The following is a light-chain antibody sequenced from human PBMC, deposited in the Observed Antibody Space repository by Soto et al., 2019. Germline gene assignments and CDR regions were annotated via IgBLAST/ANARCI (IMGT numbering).Light chain of an antibody. CDR1: SSDVGGYNY. V-gene: IGLV2-8*01. Sequence: QSALTQPPSASWSPGQSVTITCTGTSSDVGGYNYVAWYQQHPGKAPKFIIYEVSKRPSGVPNRFSGSKSGNTASLTVSGLQAEDEADYYCSSYAGSNNFVVFGGGTKLTVL. CDR3: SSYAGSNNFVV. CDR2: EVS. J-gene: IGLJ2*01.